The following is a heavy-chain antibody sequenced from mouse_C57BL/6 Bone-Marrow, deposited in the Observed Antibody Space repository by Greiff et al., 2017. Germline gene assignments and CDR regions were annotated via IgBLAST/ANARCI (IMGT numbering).Heavy chain of an antibody. J-gene: IGHJ3*01. V-gene: IGHV1-19*01. CDR2: INPYNGGT. CDR1: GYTFTDYY. CDR3: ARWIHNYYGSRGFAY. D-gene: IGHD1-1*01. Sequence: VQLQQSGPVLVKPGASVKMSCKASGYTFTDYYMNWVKQSHGKSLEWIGVINPYNGGTSYNQKFKGKATLTVDKSSSTAYMELNSLTSEDSAVYYCARWIHNYYGSRGFAYWGQGTLVTVSA.